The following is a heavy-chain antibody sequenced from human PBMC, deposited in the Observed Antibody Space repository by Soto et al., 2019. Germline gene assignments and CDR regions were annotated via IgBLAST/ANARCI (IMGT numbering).Heavy chain of an antibody. J-gene: IGHJ6*02. Sequence: QVRLVQSGPDVKKPGASVKVACKASGGTVSSNAFSRVLQAPGRGLEWMGGIVPGFGTANHAEKVQRIVTITADASTHSSLMQMSRLGSEDTVVYCVARDGAYSSSQFGMDVWGQGTTVTVSS. CDR3: ARDGAYSSSQFGMDV. V-gene: IGHV1-69*01. CDR1: GGTVSSNA. CDR2: IVPGFGTA. D-gene: IGHD6-13*01.